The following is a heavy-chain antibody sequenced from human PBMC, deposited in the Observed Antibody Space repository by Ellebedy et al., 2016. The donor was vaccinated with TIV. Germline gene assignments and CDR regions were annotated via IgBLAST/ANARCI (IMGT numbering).Heavy chain of an antibody. Sequence: PGGSLRLSCEASGITFSDYFMNWVRQAPGKGLEWVSVLYKDGKSNYTDSVNGRFTVSRDNSKNTLYLQMDSLRAEDTAVYYCARDPGGGGDYGDNWFDPWGRGTVVTVSS. D-gene: IGHD4-17*01. V-gene: IGHV3-66*01. CDR3: ARDPGGGGDYGDNWFDP. CDR1: GITFSDYF. J-gene: IGHJ5*02. CDR2: LYKDGKS.